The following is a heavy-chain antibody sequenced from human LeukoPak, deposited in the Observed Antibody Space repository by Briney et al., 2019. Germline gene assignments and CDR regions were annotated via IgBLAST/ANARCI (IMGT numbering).Heavy chain of an antibody. J-gene: IGHJ4*02. Sequence: SETLSLTCTVSGGSISSGDYYWSWIRQPPGKGLEWIGYIYYSGSTYYNPSLKSRVTISVDTSKNQFSLKLSSVTAADTAVYYCAREDGTTKGFDYWGQGTLVTVSS. CDR1: GGSISSGDYY. CDR3: AREDGTTKGFDY. D-gene: IGHD1-7*01. V-gene: IGHV4-30-4*08. CDR2: IYYSGST.